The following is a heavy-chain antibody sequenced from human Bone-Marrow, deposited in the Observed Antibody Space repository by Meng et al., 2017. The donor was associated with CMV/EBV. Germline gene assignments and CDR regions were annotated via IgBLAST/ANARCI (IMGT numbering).Heavy chain of an antibody. Sequence: ASVKVSCKASGYTFTGYYMHWVRQAPGQGLEWMGWINPNSGGTNYAQKFQGRVTMTRDTSISTAYMELSRLRSDDTAVYYCARPRGYSGYDPFDYWGQGNLVTFSS. CDR1: GYTFTGYY. D-gene: IGHD5-12*01. J-gene: IGHJ4*02. V-gene: IGHV1-2*02. CDR2: INPNSGGT. CDR3: ARPRGYSGYDPFDY.